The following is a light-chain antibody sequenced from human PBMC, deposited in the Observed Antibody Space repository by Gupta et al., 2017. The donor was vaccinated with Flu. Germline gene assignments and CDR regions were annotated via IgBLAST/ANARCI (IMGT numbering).Light chain of an antibody. CDR1: SSDIGTYNV. Sequence: SITISSTGTSSDIGTYNVVSWYQQHPGKAHNLMIFDVGKRPAGVADRFSGSKSGNTASLTISGRQKEDEADYYCCSDTRSTPLVFGAGTKVTVL. V-gene: IGLV2-23*02. CDR2: DVG. CDR3: CSDTRSTPLV. J-gene: IGLJ1*01.